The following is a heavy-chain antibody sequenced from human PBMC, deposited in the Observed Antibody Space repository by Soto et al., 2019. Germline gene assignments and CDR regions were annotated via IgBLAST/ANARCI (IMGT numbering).Heavy chain of an antibody. V-gene: IGHV1-18*04. D-gene: IGHD3-22*01. CDR1: GYTFTSYG. CDR2: ISAYNGNS. J-gene: IGHJ4*02. Sequence: RASVKVSCKASGYTFTSYGFSWVRQAPGQGLEWMGWISAYNGNSNYAQSLQGRITMTTDTSTSTGYMELRSLRSDDTAVYYCARGDYYDTTGGFFDYWGQGTLVTVSS. CDR3: ARGDYYDTTGGFFDY.